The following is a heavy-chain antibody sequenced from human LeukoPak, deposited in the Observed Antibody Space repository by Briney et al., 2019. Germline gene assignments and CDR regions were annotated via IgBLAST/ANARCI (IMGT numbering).Heavy chain of an antibody. CDR1: GFTFSSYG. CDR2: IWYDGSNK. CDR3: ARSSGIAVAGTIDY. Sequence: PGGSLRLPCAASGFTFSSYGMHWVRQAPSKGLEWVAVIWYDGSNKYYADSVKGRFTISRDNSKNTLYLQMNSLRAGDTAVYYCARSSGIAVAGTIDYWGQGTLVTVSS. J-gene: IGHJ4*02. D-gene: IGHD6-19*01. V-gene: IGHV3-33*01.